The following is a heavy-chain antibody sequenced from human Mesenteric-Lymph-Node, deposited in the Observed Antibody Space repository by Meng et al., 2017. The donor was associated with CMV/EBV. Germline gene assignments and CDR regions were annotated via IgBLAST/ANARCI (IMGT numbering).Heavy chain of an antibody. D-gene: IGHD3-22*01. CDR2: IYYSGTT. J-gene: IGHJ5*02. CDR3: ARPLYHYDSGAYYDNWFDP. Sequence: ITSGNSWGWLRQPPGKGLEWIGTIYYSGTTYYNPSLKSRVTISVDTSRNQLSLGLSSVTAADTAVYFCARPLYHYDSGAYYDNWFDPWGQGTLVTVSS. V-gene: IGHV4-39*01. CDR1: ITSGNS.